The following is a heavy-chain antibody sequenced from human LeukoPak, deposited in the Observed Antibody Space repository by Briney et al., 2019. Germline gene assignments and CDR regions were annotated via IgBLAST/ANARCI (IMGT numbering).Heavy chain of an antibody. J-gene: IGHJ3*02. CDR1: SYSISSGYY. CDR2: IYHSGST. CDR3: ARDQYYYDRSGYYAFDI. V-gene: IGHV4-38-2*02. Sequence: MTSETLSLTCTVSSYSISSGYYWGWIRQPPGKGLEWLGDIYHSGSTYYNPSLKGRVTILVDTSKNQFSLKLSSVTAADTAVYYCARDQYYYDRSGYYAFDIWGQGTMVTVSS. D-gene: IGHD3-22*01.